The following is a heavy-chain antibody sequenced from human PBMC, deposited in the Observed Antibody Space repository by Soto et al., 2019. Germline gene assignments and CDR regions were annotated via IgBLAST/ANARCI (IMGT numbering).Heavy chain of an antibody. CDR2: ISFDGSSK. CDR3: ARDLAVVVYATLGYYYYGMDL. J-gene: IGHJ6*02. V-gene: IGHV3-30-3*01. CDR1: GFTFSSYA. Sequence: GGSLRLSCAASGFTFSSYAMHWVRQAPGRGLEWVALISFDGSSKYYADSVKGRFTISRDNSNNTLYLQMSSLRAEDTAVYYCARDLAVVVYATLGYYYYGMDLWGQGTTVTVSS. D-gene: IGHD2-8*02.